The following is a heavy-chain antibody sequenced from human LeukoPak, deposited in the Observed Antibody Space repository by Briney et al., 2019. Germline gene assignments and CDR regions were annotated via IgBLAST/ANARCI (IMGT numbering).Heavy chain of an antibody. V-gene: IGHV3-48*03. CDR1: GFTFSNYE. CDR2: ISSSGLTM. CDR3: ARRTTGDDY. D-gene: IGHD4-17*01. Sequence: PGGSLRLSCAASGFTFSNYEMNWVRQAPGRGLEWVSYISSSGLTMYYADSVKGRFTISRDNAKNSLYLLMNSLRAEDTAVYYCARRTTGDDYWGQGTLVTVSS. J-gene: IGHJ4*02.